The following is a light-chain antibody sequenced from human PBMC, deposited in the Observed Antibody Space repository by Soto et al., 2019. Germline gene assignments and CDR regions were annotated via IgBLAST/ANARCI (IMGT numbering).Light chain of an antibody. Sequence: DIQMTQSPSSLSASVGDRVTITCRASQSISSYLNWYQQKPGKAPELLIYAASNLKSGVSSRFSGSGSGTDFTLSISSLQPEDFASYHCQQSYSSPYTFGQGTELEIK. V-gene: IGKV1-39*01. CDR3: QQSYSSPYT. CDR1: QSISSY. J-gene: IGKJ2*01. CDR2: AAS.